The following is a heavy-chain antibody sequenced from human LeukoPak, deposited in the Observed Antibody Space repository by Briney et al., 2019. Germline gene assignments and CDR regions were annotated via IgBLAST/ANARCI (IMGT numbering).Heavy chain of an antibody. J-gene: IGHJ4*02. CDR3: ARGGPTGALDD. D-gene: IGHD7-27*01. Sequence: PGGSLRLSCAPPGFTFSSYWMTWVRQAPGKGLEWVANIKEDGSEKYYVDSVKGRFTISRDNAKNSLYLQMNSLRAEDTALYYCARGGPTGALDDWGQGTLLPVSS. CDR2: IKEDGSEK. CDR1: GFTFSSYW. V-gene: IGHV3-7*01.